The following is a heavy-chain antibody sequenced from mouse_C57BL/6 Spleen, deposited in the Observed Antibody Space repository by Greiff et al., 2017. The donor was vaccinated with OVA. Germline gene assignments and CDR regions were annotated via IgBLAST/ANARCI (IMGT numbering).Heavy chain of an antibody. CDR3: TNYYGSRSYWYFDV. CDR2: IDPETGGT. Sequence: VQLQQSGAELVRPGASVTLSCKASGYTFTDYEMHWVKQTPVHGLEWIGAIDPETGGTAYNQKFKGKAILTADKSSSTAYMELRSLTSEDSAVYYCTNYYGSRSYWYFDVWGTGTTVTVSS. J-gene: IGHJ1*03. D-gene: IGHD1-1*01. V-gene: IGHV1-15*01. CDR1: GYTFTDYE.